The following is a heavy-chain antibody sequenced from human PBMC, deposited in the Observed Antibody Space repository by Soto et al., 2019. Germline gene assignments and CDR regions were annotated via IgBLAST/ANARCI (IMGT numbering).Heavy chain of an antibody. J-gene: IGHJ4*02. CDR3: AAVLVTTTFLFDY. V-gene: IGHV1-46*01. Sequence: EXSVQVSCKGSGYTFTSYYMHWVRQAPGQGLEWMGIINPSGGSTSYAQKFQGRVTMTRDTSTSTVYMELSSLRSEDTAVYYCAAVLVTTTFLFDYWRQGPLVTVSS. CDR1: GYTFTSYY. D-gene: IGHD4-17*01. CDR2: INPSGGST.